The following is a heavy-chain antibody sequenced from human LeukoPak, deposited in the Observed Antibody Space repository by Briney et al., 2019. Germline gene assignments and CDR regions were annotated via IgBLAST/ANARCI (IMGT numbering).Heavy chain of an antibody. Sequence: SEKLSCNAAGYGVTINGNYWGRNPHRPGHGLMGSGGTNNGERTNYKPSLDSRATISVATSKKQFSLKLSSVTAAAAAVYYCARAGQQLAVSYFDYWGQGTLVTVSS. V-gene: IGHV4-34*01. J-gene: IGHJ4*02. CDR1: GVTINGNY. CDR3: ARAGQQLAVSYFDY. CDR2: TNNGERT. D-gene: IGHD6-13*01.